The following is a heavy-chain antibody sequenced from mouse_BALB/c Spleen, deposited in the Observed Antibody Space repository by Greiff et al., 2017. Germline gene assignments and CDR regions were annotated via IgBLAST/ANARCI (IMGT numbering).Heavy chain of an antibody. D-gene: IGHD2-14*01. CDR1: GYTFTSYY. J-gene: IGHJ2*01. V-gene: IGHV1S81*02. CDR3: TREAYYRYHFDY. Sequence: VQLQQSGAELVKPGASVKLSCKASGYTFTSYYMYWVKQRPGQGLEWIGEINPSNGGTNCNEKFKSKATLTVDKSSSTAYMQLSSLTSEDSAVYYCTREAYYRYHFDYWGQGTTLTVSS. CDR2: INPSNGGT.